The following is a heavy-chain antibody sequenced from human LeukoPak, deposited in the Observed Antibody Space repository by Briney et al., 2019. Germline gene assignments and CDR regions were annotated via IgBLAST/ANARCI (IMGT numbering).Heavy chain of an antibody. Sequence: GASVKVSCKASGYTFTSYDINWVRQATGQGLEWMGWMNPNSGNTGYAQKFQGRVTMTRNTSITTAYMELSSLRSEDTAVYYCARRAHADRRSNWHPFDYWGQGTLVTVSS. CDR1: GYTFTSYD. V-gene: IGHV1-8*01. CDR3: ARRAHADRRSNWHPFDY. D-gene: IGHD7-27*01. J-gene: IGHJ4*02. CDR2: MNPNSGNT.